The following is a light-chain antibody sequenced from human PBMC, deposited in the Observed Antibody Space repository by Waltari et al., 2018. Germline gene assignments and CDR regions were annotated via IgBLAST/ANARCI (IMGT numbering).Light chain of an antibody. CDR3: SSYTSSSAPFV. V-gene: IGLV2-14*01. J-gene: IGLJ1*01. Sequence: QSALTQPASVSGSPGQSITIPCTGTYSDLGYNAYVSFYQQPPDKVPKLIIFEGSERPSAVSNRLSGFKSGNTASLTITGLQPEDEADYYCSSYTSSSAPFVFGSGTKVTVL. CDR2: EGS. CDR1: YSDLGYNAY.